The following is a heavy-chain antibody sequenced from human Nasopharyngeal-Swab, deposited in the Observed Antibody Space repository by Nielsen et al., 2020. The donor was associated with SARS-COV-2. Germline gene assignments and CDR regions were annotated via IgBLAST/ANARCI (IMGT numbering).Heavy chain of an antibody. CDR2: IKQDGSEK. Sequence: GESLKISCAASGFTFSSYWMSWVRQAPGKGLEWVANIKQDGSEKYYIDSVKGRFTISRDNAKSSLYLQMNSLRVEDTAVYYCARDSRSGIFDYWGQGTLVTVSS. J-gene: IGHJ4*02. CDR1: GFTFSSYW. CDR3: ARDSRSGIFDY. V-gene: IGHV3-7*01.